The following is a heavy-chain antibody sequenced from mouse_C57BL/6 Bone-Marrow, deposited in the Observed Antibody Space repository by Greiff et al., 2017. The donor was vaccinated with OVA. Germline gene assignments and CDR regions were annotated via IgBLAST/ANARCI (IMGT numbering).Heavy chain of an antibody. V-gene: IGHV1-81*01. J-gene: IGHJ3*01. CDR3: ARGEFAY. CDR2: IYPRSGNT. CDR1: GYTFTSYG. Sequence: QVQLQQSGAELARPGASVKLSCKASGYTFTSYGISWVKQRPGQGLEWIGEIYPRSGNTYYNEKFKGKATLTADKSSSTAYMEIRSLTSEDSAVYFCARGEFAYWGQGTLVTVSA.